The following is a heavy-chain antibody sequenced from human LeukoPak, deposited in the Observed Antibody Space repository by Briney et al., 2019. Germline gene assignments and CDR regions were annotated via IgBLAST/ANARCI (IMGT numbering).Heavy chain of an antibody. V-gene: IGHV4-34*01. CDR3: ARDLYDYDSSGYYPFDY. Sequence: SETLSLTCAVYGGSFSDYYWSWIRQPPGKGLEWIGEINHSGSTNYNPSLKSRVTISVDTSKNQFSLKLSSVTAADTAVYYCARDLYDYDSSGYYPFDYWGQGTLVTVSS. CDR2: INHSGST. J-gene: IGHJ4*02. CDR1: GGSFSDYY. D-gene: IGHD3-22*01.